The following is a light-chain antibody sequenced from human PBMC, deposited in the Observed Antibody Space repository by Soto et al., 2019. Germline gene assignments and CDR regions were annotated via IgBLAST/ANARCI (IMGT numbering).Light chain of an antibody. CDR1: QDISNH. J-gene: IGKJ4*01. Sequence: DIQMTQSPSSLSASVGDRVTITCQASQDISNHLNWYQQTKGKAPKLLIYVASNLDTGVPSRFSGSGSGTEFTFPLSRLQPEDVETYYCQLYDNLLLTFAGGTKV. CDR3: QLYDNLLLT. V-gene: IGKV1-33*01. CDR2: VAS.